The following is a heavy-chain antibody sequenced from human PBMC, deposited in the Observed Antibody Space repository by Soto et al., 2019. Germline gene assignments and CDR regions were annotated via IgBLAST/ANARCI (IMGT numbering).Heavy chain of an antibody. CDR2: MNPNSGNT. D-gene: IGHD6-13*01. Sequence: QVQLVQSGAEVKKPGASVKVSCKASGYTFTSYDINWVRQATGQGLEWMGGMNPNSGNTGYAQKFQGRVTMTRNTSISTAYMELSSLRSEDTAVYYCARVSFIAAAGRRRQYWFDPWGQGTLVTVSS. J-gene: IGHJ5*02. CDR1: GYTFTSYD. CDR3: ARVSFIAAAGRRRQYWFDP. V-gene: IGHV1-8*01.